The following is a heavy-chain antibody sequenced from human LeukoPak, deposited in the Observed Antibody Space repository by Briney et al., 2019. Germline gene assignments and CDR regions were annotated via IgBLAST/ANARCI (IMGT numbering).Heavy chain of an antibody. V-gene: IGHV1-2*02. CDR3: ARGDAYGDYTGYY. CDR2: INPNSGGT. CDR1: GYTFTGYY. Sequence: ASVKVSCKTSGYTFTGYYINWLRQAPGQGLEWMGWINPNSGGTNYSQKFQGRVTMTRDTSISTAHMELSRLRSDDTAVYYCARGDAYGDYTGYYWGQGTLVTVSS. J-gene: IGHJ4*02. D-gene: IGHD4-17*01.